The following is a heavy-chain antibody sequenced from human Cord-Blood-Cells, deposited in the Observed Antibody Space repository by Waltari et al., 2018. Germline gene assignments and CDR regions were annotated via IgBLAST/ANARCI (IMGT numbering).Heavy chain of an antibody. CDR3: AKGRIQLWLFH. CDR2: ISGSGGST. D-gene: IGHD5-18*01. Sequence: EVQLLESGGGLVQPGGSLRLSCAASGLNFRSYAISWVRQAPGKGLEWVAAISGSGGSTYYADSVKGRFTISRDNSKNTLYLQMNSLRAEDTAVYYCAKGRIQLWLFHWGQGTLVTVSS. V-gene: IGHV3-23*01. J-gene: IGHJ4*02. CDR1: GLNFRSYA.